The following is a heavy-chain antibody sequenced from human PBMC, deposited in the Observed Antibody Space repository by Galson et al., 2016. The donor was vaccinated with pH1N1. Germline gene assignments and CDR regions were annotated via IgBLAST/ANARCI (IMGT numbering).Heavy chain of an antibody. CDR3: VGIKGGTLDL. CDR1: GFILSELS. D-gene: IGHD3-16*01. V-gene: IGHV1-24*01. CDR2: YDPQDLET. J-gene: IGHJ3*01. Sequence: SVKVSCKVSGFILSELSIHWVRQAPGKGLEWIGGYDPQDLETVKAQKFQGRVTMTGDTSTSTVYMELNTLTSEDTAMYYCVGIKGGTLDLWGQGTKVTVSS.